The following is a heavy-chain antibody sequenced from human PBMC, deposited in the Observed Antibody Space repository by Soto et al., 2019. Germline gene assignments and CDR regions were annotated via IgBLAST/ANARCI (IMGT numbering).Heavy chain of an antibody. CDR3: ARVSYYGSGSYYTHPFDY. D-gene: IGHD3-10*01. CDR1: GGSFSGYY. Sequence: QVQLQQWGAGLLKPSETLSLTCAVYGGSFSGYYWSWIRQPPGKGLEWIGEINHSGSTNYNPSLKRRVTISVDTSKNQFSLKLSSVTAAHTAAYYCARVSYYGSGSYYTHPFDYWGQGTLVTVSS. CDR2: INHSGST. J-gene: IGHJ4*02. V-gene: IGHV4-34*01.